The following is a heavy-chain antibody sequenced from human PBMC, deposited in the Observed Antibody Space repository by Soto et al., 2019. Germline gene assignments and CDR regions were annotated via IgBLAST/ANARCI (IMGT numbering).Heavy chain of an antibody. V-gene: IGHV1-8*01. Sequence: ASVKVSCKASGYTFTSYDINWVRQATGQGLEWMGWMNPDSGNAGYVQKLEGRVTMTRIPSTTTAYMELSSLRSEDTAVYFCARESPSGGMDVWGQGTTVTVSS. J-gene: IGHJ6*02. CDR2: MNPDSGNA. CDR1: GYTFTSYD. D-gene: IGHD3-10*01. CDR3: ARESPSGGMDV.